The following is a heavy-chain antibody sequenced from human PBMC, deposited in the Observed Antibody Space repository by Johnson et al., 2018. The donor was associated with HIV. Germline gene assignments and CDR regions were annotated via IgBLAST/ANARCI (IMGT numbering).Heavy chain of an antibody. D-gene: IGHD2-2*01. CDR3: ARTKIYASRAFDI. V-gene: IGHV3-53*01. CDR2: IYSGGTI. CDR1: GFTVSSNY. Sequence: VQLVESGGGLIQPGGSLRLSCAASGFTVSSNYMSWVRQAPGKGLEWVSVIYSGGTIYYADSVKGRFTISRDNAKNALYLQMNSLRAEDTAVYYCARTKIYASRAFDIWGQGTMVTVSS. J-gene: IGHJ3*02.